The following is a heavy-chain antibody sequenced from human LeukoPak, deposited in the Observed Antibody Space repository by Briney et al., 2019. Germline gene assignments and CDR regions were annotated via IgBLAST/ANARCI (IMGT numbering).Heavy chain of an antibody. CDR1: EFTFSSYS. D-gene: IGHD4-23*01. V-gene: IGHV3-48*01. CDR3: ARGYGGNSAPLGY. Sequence: GGSLRLSCAASEFTFSSYSMNWVRQAPGKGLEWVSYITNSGNSKSYADSVKGRFTISRDNTKNSLYLQMNGLRAEDTAGYYCARGYGGNSAPLGYWGQGTLVTVSS. J-gene: IGHJ4*02. CDR2: ITNSGNSK.